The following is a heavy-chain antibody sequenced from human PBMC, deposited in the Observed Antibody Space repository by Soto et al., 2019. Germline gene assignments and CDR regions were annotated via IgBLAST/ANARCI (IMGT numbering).Heavy chain of an antibody. CDR1: GGHFDRFA. Sequence: QVQLVQSGAEVKKPGSSVKVSCRASGGHFDRFALSWLRQAHGQGLEWMGGIIPFLSATTYAHKFQGRVTITADESASTLYLELRSLTSDDTAVYYCARGEDAHGDVGSMDVWGQGTSVTVSS. J-gene: IGHJ6*02. CDR3: ARGEDAHGDVGSMDV. D-gene: IGHD4-17*01. CDR2: IIPFLSAT. V-gene: IGHV1-69*01.